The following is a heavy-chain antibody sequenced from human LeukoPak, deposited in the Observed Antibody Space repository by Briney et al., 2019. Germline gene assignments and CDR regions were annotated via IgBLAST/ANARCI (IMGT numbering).Heavy chain of an antibody. Sequence: PGGSLRLSCATSGFAFSTSGMHWVRQAPDTGLEWVAFISYDGSEKYYADSVRGRFTISRDNSKSMLFLQLNSLRAEDTALYYCARDLHYYVAMDVWGQGTTVTVSS. V-gene: IGHV3-33*05. D-gene: IGHD3-10*02. CDR1: GFAFSTSG. CDR2: ISYDGSEK. CDR3: ARDLHYYVAMDV. J-gene: IGHJ6*02.